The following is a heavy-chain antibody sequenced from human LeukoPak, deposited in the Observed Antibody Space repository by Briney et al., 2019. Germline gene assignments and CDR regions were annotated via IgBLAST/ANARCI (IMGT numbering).Heavy chain of an antibody. CDR1: GLTFGGYA. CDR2: ISNDGGST. D-gene: IGHD6-19*01. CDR3: AKDSSGWTYYYYYGMDV. V-gene: IGHV3-64*01. Sequence: GGSLRLSCAASGLTFGGYAMHWVRQAPGKGLEYISAISNDGGSTYYANSVKGRFTISRDNSRNTLDLQMGSLRAEDMAVYYCAKDSSGWTYYYYYGMDVWGQGTTVTVSS. J-gene: IGHJ6*02.